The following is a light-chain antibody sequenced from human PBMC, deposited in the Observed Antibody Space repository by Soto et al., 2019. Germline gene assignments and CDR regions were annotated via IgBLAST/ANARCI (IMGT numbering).Light chain of an antibody. Sequence: QSVLTQPRSVSGSPGQSVTISCIGTRSDIGGYNYVSWYQQHPGKAPKPMIYDVSKRPSGVPDRFSGSKSGNTASLTISGLQAEDEADYYCCSYAGSYTWVFGGGTKLTVL. V-gene: IGLV2-11*01. CDR1: RSDIGGYNY. CDR3: CSYAGSYTWV. CDR2: DVS. J-gene: IGLJ3*02.